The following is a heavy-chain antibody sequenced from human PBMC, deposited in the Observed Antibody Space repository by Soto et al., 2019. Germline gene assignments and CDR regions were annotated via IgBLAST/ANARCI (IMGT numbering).Heavy chain of an antibody. CDR3: ARERVGWAANYYGMDV. CDR2: ISYDGSNK. D-gene: IGHD6-25*01. J-gene: IGHJ6*02. Sequence: GGSLRLSCAASGFTFSSYAMHWVRQAPGKGLEWVAVISYDGSNKYYADSVKGRFTISRDNSKNTLYLQMNSLRAEDTAVYYCARERVGWAANYYGMDVWGQGTTVTVSS. V-gene: IGHV3-30-3*01. CDR1: GFTFSSYA.